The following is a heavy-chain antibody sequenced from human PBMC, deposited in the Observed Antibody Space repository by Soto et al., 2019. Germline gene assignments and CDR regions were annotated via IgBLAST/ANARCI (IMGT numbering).Heavy chain of an antibody. J-gene: IGHJ5*02. Sequence: SVKVSCKASGYTFTNYGISWVRQAPGQGLERMGWINTYNGTANYAQKFQGRVTITADESTSTAYMELSSLRSEDTAVYYCARGLGYCSGGSCYRWWFDPWGQGTLVTVSS. V-gene: IGHV1-69*13. CDR2: INTYNGTA. CDR3: ARGLGYCSGGSCYRWWFDP. D-gene: IGHD2-15*01. CDR1: GYTFTNYG.